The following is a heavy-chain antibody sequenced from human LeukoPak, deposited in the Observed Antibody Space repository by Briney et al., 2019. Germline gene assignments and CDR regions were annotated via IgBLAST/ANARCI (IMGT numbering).Heavy chain of an antibody. Sequence: PGGSLRLSCAASGFTFSSYAMSWVRQAPGKGLEWVSAISGSGGSTYYADSVKGRFTISRDNSKNTLYLQMNSLRAEDTAVYYCAKDRDIVLMVYARAFDYWGQGTLVTVSS. CDR2: ISGSGGST. CDR3: AKDRDIVLMVYARAFDY. V-gene: IGHV3-23*01. CDR1: GFTFSSYA. D-gene: IGHD2-8*01. J-gene: IGHJ4*02.